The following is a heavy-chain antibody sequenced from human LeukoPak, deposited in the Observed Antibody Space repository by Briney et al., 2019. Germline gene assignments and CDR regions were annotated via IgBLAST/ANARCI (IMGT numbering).Heavy chain of an antibody. Sequence: ASVKVSCKASDYTFTNYGISWVRQPPGQGLEWMGWISAYNGKTYYAQKFQGRVTVTTDTSTSTAYMELSSLRSEDTAVYYCASRRAALYDSSGYYLYYFDYWGQGTLVTVSS. CDR1: DYTFTNYG. CDR3: ASRRAALYDSSGYYLYYFDY. D-gene: IGHD3-22*01. CDR2: ISAYNGKT. J-gene: IGHJ4*02. V-gene: IGHV1-18*01.